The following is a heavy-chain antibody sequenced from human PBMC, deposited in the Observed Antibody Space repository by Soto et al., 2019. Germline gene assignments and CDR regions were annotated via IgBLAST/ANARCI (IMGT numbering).Heavy chain of an antibody. CDR3: ARARGLGRA. J-gene: IGHJ5*02. V-gene: IGHV3-7*01. Sequence: PGGSLRLSCVTSGFTFGNFWLTWVRQAPGKGLEWVANINEAGSEKHYLDSVKGRFTISRDNAKNSVFLQMNSLRVEDTAVYYCARARGLGRAWGQGTLVTVSS. D-gene: IGHD3-10*01. CDR2: INEAGSEK. CDR1: GFTFGNFW.